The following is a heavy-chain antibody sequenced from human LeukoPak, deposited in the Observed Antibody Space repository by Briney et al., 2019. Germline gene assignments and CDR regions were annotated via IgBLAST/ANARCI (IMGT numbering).Heavy chain of an antibody. CDR1: GGSISGYY. Sequence: SETESLTCTVSGGSISGYYWSWIRQPPGKGLEWIASIYYSGTTNYNPSLKSRVTVSVDTSKNQFSLRLTAADTAVYYCARHGIVGAKIAFDIWGSGKMGTVSS. D-gene: IGHD1-26*01. CDR2: IYYSGTT. J-gene: IGHJ3*02. CDR3: ARHGIVGAKIAFDI. V-gene: IGHV4-59*08.